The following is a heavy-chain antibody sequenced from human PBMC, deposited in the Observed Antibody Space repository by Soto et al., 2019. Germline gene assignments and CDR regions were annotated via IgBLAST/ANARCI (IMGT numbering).Heavy chain of an antibody. D-gene: IGHD2-15*01. CDR1: GYTFTSYD. V-gene: IGHV1-8*01. J-gene: IGHJ3*02. CDR2: MNPNSGNT. CDR3: ARVVGCSGGSCYLIFDI. Sequence: ASVKVSFKASGYTFTSYDINWVRQATGQGLEWMGWMNPNSGNTGYAQKFQGRVTMTRNTSISTAYMELSSLRSEDTAVYYCARVVGCSGGSCYLIFDIWGQGTMVTVSS.